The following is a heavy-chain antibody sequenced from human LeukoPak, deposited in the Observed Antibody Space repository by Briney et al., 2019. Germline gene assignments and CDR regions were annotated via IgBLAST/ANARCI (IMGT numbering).Heavy chain of an antibody. CDR3: ARDSDWNYYYYGMDV. Sequence: GGSLRLSCAASGFTLSDYWMTWVRQAPGKGLEWVADIKQDGSEKYYVDSVKGRFTISRDNAKNSLYLQMNSLRAEDTAVYYCARDSDWNYYYYGMDVWGQGTTVTVSS. V-gene: IGHV3-7*01. D-gene: IGHD6-19*01. CDR1: GFTLSDYW. CDR2: IKQDGSEK. J-gene: IGHJ6*02.